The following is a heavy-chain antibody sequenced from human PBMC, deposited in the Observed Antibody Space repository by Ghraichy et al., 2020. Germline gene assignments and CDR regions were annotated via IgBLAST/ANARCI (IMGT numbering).Heavy chain of an antibody. CDR2: IAVSDDFT. Sequence: GGALRLSCAASGFTFSSCAMAWVRQAPGKGLEWVTLIAVSDDFTYYADSVKGRFTISRDNSKKMLFLQMNSLRAEDTAAYFCAKARCSGYGCDYFDYWGQGTLVSVSS. CDR1: GFTFSSCA. V-gene: IGHV3-23*01. J-gene: IGHJ4*02. D-gene: IGHD5-12*01. CDR3: AKARCSGYGCDYFDY.